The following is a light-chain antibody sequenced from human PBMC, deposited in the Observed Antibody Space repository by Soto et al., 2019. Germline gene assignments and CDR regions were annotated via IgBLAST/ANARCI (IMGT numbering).Light chain of an antibody. J-gene: IGKJ1*01. CDR3: QQYDNLPRT. V-gene: IGKV1-33*01. CDR1: RSISDW. CDR2: DAS. Sequence: DIQMTQSPSSLSPSVGDRVTITCRASRSISDWLAWYQQKPGKAPELLIYDASNLETGVPSRFSGSGSGTDFTFTISSLQPEDIATYYCQQYDNLPRTFGQGTKVDIK.